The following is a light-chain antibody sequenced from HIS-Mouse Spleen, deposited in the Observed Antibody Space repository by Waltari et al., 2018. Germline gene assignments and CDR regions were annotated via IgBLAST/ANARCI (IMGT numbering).Light chain of an antibody. CDR1: SGSIASNY. J-gene: IGLJ3*02. CDR3: QSYDSSKWV. CDR2: EDN. Sequence: NFMLTQPHSVSESPGKTVTISCTRSSGSIASNYVQWYQQRPGSAPTTVIYEDNQRPSGVPDRFSGSIDSSSNSACLTISGLKTEDEADYYCQSYDSSKWVVGGGTKLTVL. V-gene: IGLV6-57*04.